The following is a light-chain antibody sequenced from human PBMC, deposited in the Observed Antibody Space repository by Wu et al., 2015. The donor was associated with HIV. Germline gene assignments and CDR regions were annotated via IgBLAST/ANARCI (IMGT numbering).Light chain of an antibody. J-gene: IGKJ1*01. CDR1: QSISSW. V-gene: IGKV1-5*03. CDR3: QQYNSYPWT. CDR2: KAS. Sequence: DIQMTQSPSTLSASVGGRVTITCRASQSISSWLAWYQQKPGKAPKLLIYKASSLESGVPSRFSGSRSGTEFTLTISSLQPDDFATYYCQQYNSYPWTFGQGTKVEIK.